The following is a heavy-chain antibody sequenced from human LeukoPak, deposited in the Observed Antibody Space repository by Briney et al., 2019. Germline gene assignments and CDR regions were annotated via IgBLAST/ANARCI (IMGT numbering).Heavy chain of an antibody. Sequence: PGGALRLSCVVSGFTFRSYWMHWVRQAPGKGLVWVSRINGDGSNTNYAGSVEGRFTISRDNAKNTLYLQMNSLRAEDTAVYYCARNPYSSALDYWGPGSLVTVSS. CDR1: GFTFRSYW. CDR2: INGDGSNT. V-gene: IGHV3-74*01. D-gene: IGHD5-18*01. J-gene: IGHJ4*02. CDR3: ARNPYSSALDY.